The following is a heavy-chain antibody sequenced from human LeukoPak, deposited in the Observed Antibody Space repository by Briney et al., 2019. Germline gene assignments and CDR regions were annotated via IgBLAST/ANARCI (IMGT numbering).Heavy chain of an antibody. V-gene: IGHV4-39*07. D-gene: IGHD6-19*01. CDR2: IYYSGNT. CDR3: ARDTPDPTSSGWYSMDV. J-gene: IGHJ6*02. CDR1: GGSISGSSYY. Sequence: SETLSLTCTVSGGSISGSSYYWAWIRQPPGKGLEWIGSIYYSGNTYYNPSLKSRVTISVDTSKNQFSLELSSVTAADTAVYYCARDTPDPTSSGWYSMDVWGQGTTVTVSS.